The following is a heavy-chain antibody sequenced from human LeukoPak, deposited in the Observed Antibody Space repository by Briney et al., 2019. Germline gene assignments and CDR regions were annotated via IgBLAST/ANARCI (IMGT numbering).Heavy chain of an antibody. J-gene: IGHJ4*02. Sequence: ASVEVSCKASGYTLTSYFMHWVRQVPGQGLEWMGIINPSGGSTSYAQKFRGRVTITRDTSTSTVYMQLGSLRSDDTAVYFCARARATLGPIDYWGQGTLVTVSS. CDR2: INPSGGST. V-gene: IGHV1-46*01. CDR3: ARARATLGPIDY. D-gene: IGHD5-24*01. CDR1: GYTLTSYF.